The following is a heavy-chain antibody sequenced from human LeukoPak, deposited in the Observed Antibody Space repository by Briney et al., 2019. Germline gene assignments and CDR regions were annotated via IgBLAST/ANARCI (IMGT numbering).Heavy chain of an antibody. CDR1: GYTFTSYD. CDR2: MNPNSGNT. J-gene: IGHJ4*02. V-gene: IGHV1-8*01. Sequence: ASVKVSCKASGYTFTSYDINWMRQATRQGLEWMGWMNPNSGNTGYAQKFQGRVTMTRNTSISTAYMELSSLRSEDTAVYYCARGTSHRHYSRIYRVGRYFDYWGQGTLVTVSS. CDR3: ARGTSHRHYSRIYRVGRYFDY. D-gene: IGHD4-11*01.